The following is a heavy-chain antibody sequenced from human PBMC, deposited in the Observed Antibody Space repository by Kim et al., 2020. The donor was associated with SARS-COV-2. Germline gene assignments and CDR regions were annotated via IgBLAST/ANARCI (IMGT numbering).Heavy chain of an antibody. D-gene: IGHD3-10*01. CDR2: T. CDR3: AGRGVRVAFDY. J-gene: IGHJ4*02. Sequence: TKYSQKFQGRVTITRETTTITAYMGLSSLRSEDTAVYYCAGRGVRVAFDYWGQGTLVTVSS. V-gene: IGHV1-3*01.